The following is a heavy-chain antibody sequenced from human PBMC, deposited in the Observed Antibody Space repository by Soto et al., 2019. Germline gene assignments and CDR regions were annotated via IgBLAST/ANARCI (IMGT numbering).Heavy chain of an antibody. D-gene: IGHD2-15*01. J-gene: IGHJ4*02. CDR1: GDSITTGGYS. V-gene: IGHV4-30-2*01. CDR2: IIHSGNT. Sequence: QLQLQESGSGLVTPSQTLSLTCAVSGDSITTGGYSWNWIRQPPGEGLEWVAYIIHSGNTYYNPSLKSLITISMDRSKNQFSLQLSSVTAADTAVYYCARAQYVVGQFDYWGPWMLFTVSS. CDR3: ARAQYVVGQFDY.